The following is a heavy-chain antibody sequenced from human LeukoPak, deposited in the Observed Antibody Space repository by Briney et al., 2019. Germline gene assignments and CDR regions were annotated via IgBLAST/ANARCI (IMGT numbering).Heavy chain of an antibody. Sequence: SETLSLTCTVSGGSISSSSYYWSWIRQPPGKGLEWIGYIYYSGSTNYNPSLKSRVTISVDTSKNQFSLKLSSVTAADTAVYYCARKVGGSYSLDYWGQGTLVTVSS. J-gene: IGHJ4*02. V-gene: IGHV4-61*01. D-gene: IGHD1-26*01. CDR3: ARKVGGSYSLDY. CDR1: GGSISSSSYY. CDR2: IYYSGST.